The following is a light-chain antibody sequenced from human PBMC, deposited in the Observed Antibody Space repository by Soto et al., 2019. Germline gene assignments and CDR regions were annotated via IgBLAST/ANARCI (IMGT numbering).Light chain of an antibody. CDR1: SSDVGSYKF. Sequence: QSALTQPASVSGSPGQSITISCTGTSSDVGSYKFVSWYQQHPGKAPKLMIYEDNKRPSGVSNRFSGSKSGNTASLTVSGLQAEDEAEYYCCSYAGSRNYVFGSGTKLTVL. CDR2: EDN. CDR3: CSYAGSRNYV. J-gene: IGLJ1*01. V-gene: IGLV2-23*01.